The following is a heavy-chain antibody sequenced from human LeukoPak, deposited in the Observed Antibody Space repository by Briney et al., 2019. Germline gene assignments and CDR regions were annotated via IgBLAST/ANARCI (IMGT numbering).Heavy chain of an antibody. J-gene: IGHJ6*02. V-gene: IGHV3-48*02. Sequence: PGGSPRPSCAPSALTFSSYSTSWVSHAHGKGLGWVSYIIRSSRTIYSADSVKGRFTISRDNAKNSLYLQMNSLRDEDRAVYYCARDWGDSYNQGYYGMDVWGQGTTVTVSS. D-gene: IGHD5-24*01. CDR2: IIRSSRTI. CDR3: ARDWGDSYNQGYYGMDV. CDR1: ALTFSSYS.